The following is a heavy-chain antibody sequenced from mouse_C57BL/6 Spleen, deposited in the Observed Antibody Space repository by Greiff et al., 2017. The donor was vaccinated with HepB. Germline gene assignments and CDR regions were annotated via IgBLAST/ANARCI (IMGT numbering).Heavy chain of an antibody. D-gene: IGHD2-13*01. CDR3: GGYYGDYYAMDY. CDR2: IYPRSGNT. Sequence: QVQLKESGAELARPGASVKLSCKASGYTFTSYGISWVKQRTGQGLEWIGEIYPRSGNTYYNEKFKGKATLTADKSSSTAYMELRSLTSEDSAVYFCGGYYGDYYAMDYWGQGTSVTVSS. V-gene: IGHV1-81*01. J-gene: IGHJ4*01. CDR1: GYTFTSYG.